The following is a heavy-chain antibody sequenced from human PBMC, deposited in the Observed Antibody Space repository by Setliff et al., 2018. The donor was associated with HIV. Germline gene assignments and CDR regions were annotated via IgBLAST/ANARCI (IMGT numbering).Heavy chain of an antibody. CDR3: ASGEGWLNY. CDR2: ISSSGSTM. D-gene: IGHD2-15*01. Sequence: GWSLRLSCAASGFTFSSYVMHWVRQAPGKGLEWVAYISSSGSTMYYADSVKGRFAISRDNAKDSLYLEMNSLRAGDTAVYYCASGEGWLNYWGQGTLVTVSS. CDR1: GFTFSSYV. J-gene: IGHJ4*02. V-gene: IGHV3-48*04.